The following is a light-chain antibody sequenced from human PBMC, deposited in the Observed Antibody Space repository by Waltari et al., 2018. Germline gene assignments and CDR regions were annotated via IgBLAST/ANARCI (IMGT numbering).Light chain of an antibody. Sequence: EIVLTQSPGTLSLSPGATAILSCRASQSVSKYLAWSQQKPGQAPRILIFGASSRATGIPDRFSGSGSGTDLSLTISRVEPEDFAVYYCQQYVSLPATFGQGTKVEIE. CDR3: QQYVSLPAT. V-gene: IGKV3-20*01. CDR1: QSVSKY. CDR2: GAS. J-gene: IGKJ1*01.